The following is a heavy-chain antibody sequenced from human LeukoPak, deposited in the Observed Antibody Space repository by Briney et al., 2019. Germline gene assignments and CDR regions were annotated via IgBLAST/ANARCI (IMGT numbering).Heavy chain of an antibody. CDR1: GGSISSYY. D-gene: IGHD3-10*01. CDR3: ARHEYMGSYIDC. V-gene: IGHV4-59*08. J-gene: IGHJ4*01. Sequence: PETFSLTCTVSGGSISSYYWSWIGQPPGKGLEWIGYIYYSGYTNYNPSLKSRVTISVDTSKYQFSLKLSSVTAADTAVYYCARHEYMGSYIDCWEQGSLGSVSS. CDR2: IYYSGYT.